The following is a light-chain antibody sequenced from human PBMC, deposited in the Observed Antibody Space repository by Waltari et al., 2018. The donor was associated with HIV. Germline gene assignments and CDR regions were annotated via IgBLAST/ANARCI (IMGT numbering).Light chain of an antibody. Sequence: FLLPQPHSVSESPGKTITISCTPNRGSIDSNYVQWYPPRPGSYPTTVIYADTQRPSGVPERFSGSIDSSSNAASRVSCGLKTDDEADYDCQSYGSSNQVFGGGTKLTVL. CDR1: RGSIDSNY. J-gene: IGLJ3*02. CDR2: ADT. V-gene: IGLV6-57*01. CDR3: QSYGSSNQV.